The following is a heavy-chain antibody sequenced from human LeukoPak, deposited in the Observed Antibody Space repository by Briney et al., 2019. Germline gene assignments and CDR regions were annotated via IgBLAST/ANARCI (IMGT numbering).Heavy chain of an antibody. Sequence: GGSLRLSCAASGXPFNTCDMNWVRQAPGKGLEWVSYISRTGGTIYYADSVKGRFTISRDNTKNSLFLQMHSLRAEDTALYYCATGGYNYVYWGRGTLVTVSS. V-gene: IGHV3-48*03. CDR1: GXPFNTCD. CDR2: ISRTGGTI. J-gene: IGHJ4*02. D-gene: IGHD5-18*01. CDR3: ATGGYNYVY.